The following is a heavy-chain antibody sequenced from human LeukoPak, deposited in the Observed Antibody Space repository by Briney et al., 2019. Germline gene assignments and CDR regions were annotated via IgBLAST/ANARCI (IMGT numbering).Heavy chain of an antibody. V-gene: IGHV5-51*01. CDR2: IYPGDSDT. CDR3: ARQQFTTRAYAGNWFDP. CDR1: GYSFTSYW. Sequence: GESLKISCKGSGYSFTSYWIGWVRQMPGKGLEWMGIIYPGDSDTRYSPSFQGQVTISADKSISTAYLQWSSLKASDTAMYYCARQQFTTRAYAGNWFDPWGQGTLVTVSS. D-gene: IGHD3-16*01. J-gene: IGHJ5*02.